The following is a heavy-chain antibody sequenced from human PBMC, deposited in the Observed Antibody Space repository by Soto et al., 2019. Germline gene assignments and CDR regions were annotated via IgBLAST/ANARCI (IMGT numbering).Heavy chain of an antibody. J-gene: IGHJ6*02. D-gene: IGHD2-15*01. Sequence: QVQLVQSGAEVKKPGSSVKVSCKASGGTFSSYAISWVRQAPGQGLEWMGGIIPIFGTANYAKKFQGRVTITAVESTSTASMEVSSLRSEDTAVYSCASATTGVAPDGGVTANGMDVWGQGTTVTVSS. CDR1: GGTFSSYA. V-gene: IGHV1-69*01. CDR2: IIPIFGTA. CDR3: ASATTGVAPDGGVTANGMDV.